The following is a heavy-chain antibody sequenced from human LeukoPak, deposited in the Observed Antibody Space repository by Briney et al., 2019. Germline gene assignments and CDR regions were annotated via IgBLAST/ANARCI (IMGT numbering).Heavy chain of an antibody. CDR1: GFTFSSYG. J-gene: IGHJ5*02. V-gene: IGHV3-30*02. CDR3: AKVRVAGTNWFDP. Sequence: PGGSLRLSCAAPGFTFSSYGMHWVRQAPGKGLEWVAFIRYDGSNKYYADSVKGRFTISRDNSKNTLYLQINSLRAEDTAVYYCAKVRVAGTNWFDPWGQGTLVTVSS. D-gene: IGHD6-19*01. CDR2: IRYDGSNK.